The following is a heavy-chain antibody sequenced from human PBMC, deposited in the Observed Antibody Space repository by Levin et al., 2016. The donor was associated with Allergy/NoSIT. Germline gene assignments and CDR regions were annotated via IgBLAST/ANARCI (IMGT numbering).Heavy chain of an antibody. CDR3: ARDYSNYYGMDV. Sequence: PGKGLEWIGYIYYSGSTYYNPSLKGRVTISVDTSKKQFSLKLTSVTAADTAVYYCARDYSNYYGMDVWGQGTTVTVSS. D-gene: IGHD4-11*01. CDR2: IYYSGST. V-gene: IGHV4-31*02. J-gene: IGHJ6*02.